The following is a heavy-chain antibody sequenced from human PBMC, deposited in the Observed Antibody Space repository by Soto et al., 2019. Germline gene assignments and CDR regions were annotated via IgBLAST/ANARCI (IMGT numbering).Heavy chain of an antibody. CDR1: GGTFSSYT. J-gene: IGHJ6*03. CDR2: IIPILGIA. V-gene: IGHV1-69*02. CDR3: ASTISQAHYYYYMDV. Sequence: QVQLVQSGAEVKKPGSSVKVSCKASGGTFSSYTISWVRQAPGQGLEWMGRIIPILGIANYAQKFQGRVTITADKSTRTAYMELSSLRSEDTAVYYCASTISQAHYYYYMDVWGKGTTVTVSS. D-gene: IGHD3-9*01.